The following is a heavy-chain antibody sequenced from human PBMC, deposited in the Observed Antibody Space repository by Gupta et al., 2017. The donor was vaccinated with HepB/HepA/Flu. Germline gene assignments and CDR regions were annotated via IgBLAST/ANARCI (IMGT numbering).Heavy chain of an antibody. CDR1: VGSFSGYY. Sequence: QVQLHQWGPGLLKPSETLSLTSAVYVGSFSGYYWSWIRQPPGKGLEWIGEINHSGSTNYNPALKSRVTISVDTAKNQFSLKLRSVTAADTAVYYCASHSRVGARGVDYGGQGTMVTVSS. V-gene: IGHV4-34*01. D-gene: IGHD1-26*01. J-gene: IGHJ4*02. CDR3: ASHSRVGARGVDY. CDR2: INHSGST.